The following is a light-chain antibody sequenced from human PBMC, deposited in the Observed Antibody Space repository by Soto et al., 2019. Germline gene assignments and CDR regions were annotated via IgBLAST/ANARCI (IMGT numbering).Light chain of an antibody. V-gene: IGKV3D-7*01. CDR1: QSISNTY. CDR2: GAS. CDR3: HQDYTLPLT. J-gene: IGKJ4*01. Sequence: EIVMTQAAATLSLSPGERVTLSCRASQSISNTYLSWYQQKPGQAPRLLIYGASTRATGVPARFSGSGSGTDFTLTISGLQPEDFAVYYCHQDYTLPLTFGGGTKVDIK.